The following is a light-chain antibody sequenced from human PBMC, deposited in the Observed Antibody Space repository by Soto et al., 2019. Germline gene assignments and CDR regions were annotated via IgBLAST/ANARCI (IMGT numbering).Light chain of an antibody. CDR3: AAWDDSLNGPV. Sequence: QSVLTQPPSASGTPGQRVTISCSGSSSNIGSNSVNWYQQLPGPAPKLLIYSNNQRPSGVPDRFPGSKSGTSASLAISGLQSEDEADYYCAAWDDSLNGPVFGGGTKLTVL. V-gene: IGLV1-44*01. J-gene: IGLJ3*02. CDR1: SSNIGSNS. CDR2: SNN.